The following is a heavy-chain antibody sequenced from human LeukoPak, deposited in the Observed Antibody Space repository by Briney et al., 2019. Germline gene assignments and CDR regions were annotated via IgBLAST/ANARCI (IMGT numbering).Heavy chain of an antibody. V-gene: IGHV3-23*01. D-gene: IGHD6-13*01. CDR3: ARDLMGIAYRGAFYY. Sequence: GGSLRLSCAASGFTLSSYAMSWVRQGPGKGLEWVSAISVSGNTYHADSVKGRFTISRDNAKNSLYLQMNSLRAEDTAVYYCARDLMGIAYRGAFYYWGQGTLVTVSS. CDR1: GFTLSSYA. J-gene: IGHJ4*02. CDR2: ISVSGNT.